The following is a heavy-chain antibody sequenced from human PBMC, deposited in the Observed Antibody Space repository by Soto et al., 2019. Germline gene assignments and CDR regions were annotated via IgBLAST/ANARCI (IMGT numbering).Heavy chain of an antibody. J-gene: IGHJ6*02. D-gene: IGHD5-18*01. Sequence: SVKVSCKASGDTFSSYAISWVRQAPGQGPEWMGGIIPIFGSVNYAQKFQGRVTITADESTGTAYMELGSLRSEDTAVYYCARDTALVRSGYYYSGMDVWGQGTTVTVSS. CDR2: IIPIFGSV. V-gene: IGHV1-69*13. CDR1: GDTFSSYA. CDR3: ARDTALVRSGYYYSGMDV.